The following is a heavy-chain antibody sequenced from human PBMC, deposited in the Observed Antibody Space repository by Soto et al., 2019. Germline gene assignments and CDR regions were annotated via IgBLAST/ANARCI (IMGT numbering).Heavy chain of an antibody. V-gene: IGHV3-7*03. Sequence: GGSLRLSCLLSGFTVSEDWMGWVRLAPGKGLEWVANMKPDETERYYVDSVRGRFTISRDGAENSLHLQMNSLRVEDTALYYCASYKLPNGLDLWGQRTTVTVSS. D-gene: IGHD1-1*01. CDR1: GFTVSEDW. J-gene: IGHJ6*02. CDR2: MKPDETER. CDR3: ASYKLPNGLDL.